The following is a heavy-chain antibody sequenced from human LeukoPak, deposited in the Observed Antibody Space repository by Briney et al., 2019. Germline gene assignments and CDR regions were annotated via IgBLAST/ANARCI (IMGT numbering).Heavy chain of an antibody. CDR3: AKAFREFGSSSFSSFDI. CDR2: ISGSGDET. V-gene: IGHV3-23*01. J-gene: IGHJ3*02. Sequence: GGSLRLSCAASGLTFTSYAMSRVRQAPGKGLEWVSGISGSGDETHYSDSVKGRFTISRDNSKNILYLQMNSLRAEDTAVYYCAKAFREFGSSSFSSFDIWGQGTLVTVSS. CDR1: GLTFTSYA. D-gene: IGHD6-6*01.